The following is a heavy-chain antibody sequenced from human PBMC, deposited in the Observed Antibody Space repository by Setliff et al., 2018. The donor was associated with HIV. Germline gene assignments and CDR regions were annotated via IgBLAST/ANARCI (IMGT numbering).Heavy chain of an antibody. CDR1: GYTFTSYY. CDR3: ARAEIGIAVAGAYYGMDV. V-gene: IGHV1-46*01. D-gene: IGHD6-19*01. J-gene: IGHJ6*02. CDR2: INPSGGST. Sequence: ASVKVSCKASGYTFTSYYMHWVRQAPGQGLEWMGIINPSGGSTSYAQKFQGRVTMTRNTSTSTVYMELSSLRSEDTAVYYCARAEIGIAVAGAYYGMDVWGQGTTVTVSS.